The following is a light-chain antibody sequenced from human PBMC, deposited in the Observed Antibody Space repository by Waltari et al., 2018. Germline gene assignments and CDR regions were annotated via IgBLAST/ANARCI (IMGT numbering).Light chain of an antibody. CDR1: QTITSSY. CDR2: GAS. V-gene: IGKV3-20*01. Sequence: EIVLTQSPDTLSLSPGERVTLSCRASQTITSSYLAWYQQKPGQAPRLLIYGASSRATGISDRFSGSGSGTDFTLTISRLEPEDVAVYCCQQYGASPHSFGPGSKVHV. J-gene: IGKJ3*01. CDR3: QQYGASPHS.